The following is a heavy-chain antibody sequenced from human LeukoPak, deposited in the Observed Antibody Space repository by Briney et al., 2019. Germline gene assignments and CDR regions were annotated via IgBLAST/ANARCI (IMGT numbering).Heavy chain of an antibody. D-gene: IGHD3-22*01. CDR2: INTSGST. CDR3: ARDSYYYDSTTYGMDV. Sequence: SETLSLTCTVSGGSISSGSYFWSWIRQPAGKGLEWIGRINTSGSTNYNPSLKSRVTMSVDTSKNQFSLKLNSVTAAETAVYYCARDSYYYDSTTYGMDVWGQGTTVTVSS. J-gene: IGHJ6*02. V-gene: IGHV4-61*02. CDR1: GGSISSGSYF.